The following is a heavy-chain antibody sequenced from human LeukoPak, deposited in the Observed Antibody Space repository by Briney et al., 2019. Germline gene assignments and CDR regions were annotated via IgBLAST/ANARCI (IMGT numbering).Heavy chain of an antibody. CDR1: GFTFHDSY. CDR2: ISNSGDSI. Sequence: GGSLRLSCEASGFTFHDSYMTWIRQAPGKGLEWVSFISNSGDSIYYADSVKGRFITSGDNAKSSLYLQMNSLRAEDTAVYYCAKESGGYSYGYLSAIPGHDAFDIWGQGTMVTVSS. CDR3: AKESGGYSYGYLSAIPGHDAFDI. J-gene: IGHJ3*02. D-gene: IGHD5-18*01. V-gene: IGHV3-11*01.